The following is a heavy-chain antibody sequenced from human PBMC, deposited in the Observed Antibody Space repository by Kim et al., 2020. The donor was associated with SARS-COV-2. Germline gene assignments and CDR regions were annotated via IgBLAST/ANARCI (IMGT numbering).Heavy chain of an antibody. J-gene: IGHJ4*02. D-gene: IGHD1-26*01. Sequence: GESLKISCEASGFTFDSHALTWVRLAPGKGLEWLSAISGGGAATYYADPAKGRFTISRDNSRNTLFLQMNNLRAEDTAVYYCGKAPVGSTTFDYWGRGTLVTVSA. CDR1: GFTFDSHA. CDR3: GKAPVGSTTFDY. CDR2: ISGGGAAT. V-gene: IGHV3-23*01.